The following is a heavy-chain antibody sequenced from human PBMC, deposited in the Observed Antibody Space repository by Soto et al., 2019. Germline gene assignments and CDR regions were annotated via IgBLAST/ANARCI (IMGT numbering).Heavy chain of an antibody. J-gene: IGHJ4*02. CDR2: IYTSGST. CDR1: GGSISSYD. V-gene: IGHV4-4*07. Sequence: SETLSLTCTVSGGSISSYDWSWIRQPAGKGLDWIGRIYTSGSTNYNPSLKSRVTMSVDTSKNQFSLKLSSVTAADTAVYYCARACSSNSCYDVFDYWGQGTLVTVSS. CDR3: ARACSSNSCYDVFDY. D-gene: IGHD2-2*01.